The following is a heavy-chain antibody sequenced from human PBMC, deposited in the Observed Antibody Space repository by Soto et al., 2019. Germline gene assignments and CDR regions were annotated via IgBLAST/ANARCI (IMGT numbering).Heavy chain of an antibody. V-gene: IGHV3-73*02. CDR2: IRNKVNTYAT. J-gene: IGHJ4*02. CDR1: GFTFTDSA. CDR3: STRRDWTATDPLDY. D-gene: IGHD2-21*01. Sequence: EVQLVESGGGLVQPGGSLKLCCAASGFTFTDSAIHWVRQASGKGPEWVGRIRNKVNTYATAYAASVKGRFTISRDDATGTTYLQMNSLKTEDTAVYYCSTRRDWTATDPLDYWGQGTLVTVSS.